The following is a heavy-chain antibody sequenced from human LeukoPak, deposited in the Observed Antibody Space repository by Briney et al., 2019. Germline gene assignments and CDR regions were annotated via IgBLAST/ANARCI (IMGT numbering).Heavy chain of an antibody. D-gene: IGHD2-2*01. J-gene: IGHJ4*02. CDR2: ISGSGGST. V-gene: IGHV3-23*01. CDR3: AKGDIVVVPAAIADY. CDR1: GFTFSSYA. Sequence: PGGSLRLSCAASGFTFSSYAMSWVRQAPGKGLEWVSAISGSGGSTYYADSVKGRFTIPRDNSKNTLYLQMNSLRAEDTAVYYCAKGDIVVVPAAIADYWGQGTLVTVSS.